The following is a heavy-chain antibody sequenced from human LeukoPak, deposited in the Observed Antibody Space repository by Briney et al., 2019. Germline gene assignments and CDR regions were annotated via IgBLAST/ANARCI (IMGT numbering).Heavy chain of an antibody. CDR2: IDASDSIT. V-gene: IGHV3-23*01. CDR3: AKEGSSLTNYFFDY. J-gene: IGHJ4*02. CDR1: GFTFSGYA. D-gene: IGHD3-10*01. Sequence: GGSLRLSCAASGFTFSGYAMSWVRQAPGKGLEWVSAIDASDSITHYADSVKGRFTISRDNSKNTLYLQMSSLRAEDTAVYYCAKEGSSLTNYFFDYWGQGTLVTVSS.